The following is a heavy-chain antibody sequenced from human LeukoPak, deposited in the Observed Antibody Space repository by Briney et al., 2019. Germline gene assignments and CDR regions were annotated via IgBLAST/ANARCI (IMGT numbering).Heavy chain of an antibody. CDR1: GFALSTYW. D-gene: IGHD5-18*01. CDR3: AGVPTNSYGFGN. V-gene: IGHV3-74*03. CDR2: INNDGSGT. J-gene: IGHJ4*02. Sequence: PGGSLRLSCAASGFALSTYWMHWVRQAPGKGLVWVAHINNDGSGTTYADSVKGRFTISRDNAKNTLYLQMNSLRAEDTAVYYCAGVPTNSYGFGNWGQGTLVTVSS.